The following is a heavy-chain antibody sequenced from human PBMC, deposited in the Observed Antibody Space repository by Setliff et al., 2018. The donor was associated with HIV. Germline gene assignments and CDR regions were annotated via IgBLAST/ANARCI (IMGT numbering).Heavy chain of an antibody. Sequence: SETLSLTCTVSGGSISSSSHYWGWIRQPPGKGLEWIGEIDHSGSTKYHASLKSRVTISIDTSKNQISLKLSSVTAADTAVYYCARLMYSSGPGSFDYWGQGTLVTVSS. CDR2: IDHSGST. CDR3: ARLMYSSGPGSFDY. V-gene: IGHV4-39*07. CDR1: GGSISSSSHY. J-gene: IGHJ4*02. D-gene: IGHD6-19*01.